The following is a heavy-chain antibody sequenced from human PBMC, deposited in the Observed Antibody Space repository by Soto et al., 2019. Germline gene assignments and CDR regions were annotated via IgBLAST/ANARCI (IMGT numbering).Heavy chain of an antibody. J-gene: IGHJ3*02. Sequence: PGGSLRLSCSASGFILSDHFIDWVRQAPGKGLEWVGRTRNKANSYTTEYAASVNGKFTISRDNSKNSLYLKMHSLKSEGTAVYNCARRHWAAFDIWGKGTMVTV. CDR3: ARRHWAAFDI. D-gene: IGHD7-27*01. CDR1: GFILSDHF. CDR2: TRNKANSYTT. V-gene: IGHV3-72*01.